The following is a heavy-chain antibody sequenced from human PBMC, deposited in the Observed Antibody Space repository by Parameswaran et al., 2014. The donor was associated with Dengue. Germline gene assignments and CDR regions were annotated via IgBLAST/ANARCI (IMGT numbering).Heavy chain of an antibody. V-gene: IGHV1-69*06. CDR2: IIPIFGTA. J-gene: IGHJ5*02. D-gene: IGHD2-8*01. CDR3: GYCTNGVCYQGFDP. Sequence: WVRQAPGQGLEWMGGIIPIFGTANYAQKFQGRVTITADKSTSTAYMELSSLRSEDTAVYYCGYCTNGVCYQGFDPWGQGTLVTVSS.